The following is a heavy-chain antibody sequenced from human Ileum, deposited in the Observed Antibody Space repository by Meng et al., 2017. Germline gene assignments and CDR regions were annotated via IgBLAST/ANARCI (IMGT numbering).Heavy chain of an antibody. CDR1: GGSISRSAYS. CDR2: IYQVGST. J-gene: IGHJ4*02. Sequence: HLQLQESGAGRGTSAQTLSPTGTVSGGSISRSAYSWTWIRQPPGKGLEWIGYIYQVGSTNYNPSLKSRVTIFVDTSKNQFSLKLTSVTAADTAVYYCASSTSGPELNYWGQGTLVTVSS. D-gene: IGHD2/OR15-2a*01. CDR3: ASSTSGPELNY. V-gene: IGHV4-30-2*01.